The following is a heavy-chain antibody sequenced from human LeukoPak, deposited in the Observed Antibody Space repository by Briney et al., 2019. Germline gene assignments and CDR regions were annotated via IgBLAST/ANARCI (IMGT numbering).Heavy chain of an antibody. CDR2: IHYTGST. CDR1: GGSMSDYY. J-gene: IGHJ5*02. V-gene: IGHV4-59*01. Sequence: SETLSLTCSVSGGSMSDYYWTRIRQSPGKGLEWIAYIHYTGSTNLNPSLKSRVTISVDTSKNQFSLRLNSVSAADTAVYYCARGGSSIAARNWFDPWGQGTLVIVSS. D-gene: IGHD6-6*01. CDR3: ARGGSSIAARNWFDP.